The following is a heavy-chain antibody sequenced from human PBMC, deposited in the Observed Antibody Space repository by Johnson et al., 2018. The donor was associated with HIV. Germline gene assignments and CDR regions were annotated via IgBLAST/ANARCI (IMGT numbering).Heavy chain of an antibody. D-gene: IGHD1-7*01. CDR3: ARWNCCRRNNWYTEVGVFEVAVYV. CDR2: IPFDGSDK. Sequence: QVQLVESGGGVVQPGGSLRLSCAASGFTFSNYAMHWVRQAPGKGLEWVSFIPFDGSDKYYADSVRGRFTIPRDNSKKTLYLETNSLGPEDTAVYYCARWNCCRRNNWYTEVGVFEVAVYVWRQQTILTVSA. J-gene: IGHJ3*01. CDR1: GFTFSNYA. V-gene: IGHV3-30*02.